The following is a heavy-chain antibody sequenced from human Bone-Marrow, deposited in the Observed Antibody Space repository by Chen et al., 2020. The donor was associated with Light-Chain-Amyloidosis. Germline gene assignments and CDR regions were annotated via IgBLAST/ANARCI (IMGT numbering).Heavy chain of an antibody. Sequence: QVLLVQSGAEVKKPGSSVRVSCKSSGGTFTNYAFSWVRQAPGQGLEWMGQIIPMFAAAHNPQKFQGRVTITTDTSTSATYMELSRLTSEDTAIYYCARDDGSVSLRPTPDHWGQGTLVIVSS. V-gene: IGHV1-69*06. CDR2: IIPMFAAA. J-gene: IGHJ4*02. CDR3: ARDDGSVSLRPTPDH. D-gene: IGHD3-10*01. CDR1: GGTFTNYA.